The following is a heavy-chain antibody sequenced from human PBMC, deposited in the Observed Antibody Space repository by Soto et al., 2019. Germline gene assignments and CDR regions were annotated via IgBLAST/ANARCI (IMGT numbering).Heavy chain of an antibody. J-gene: IGHJ4*02. Sequence: GVSLKLSCAVSGFYFNNYGINLVRPPPGKGLEWVSSVSKSGYTYYSDSVKGRFTISRDNAKNSVSLQMNSLRAEDTAVYYCAREDSIIISPVSDFWGQGTLVTVSS. CDR3: AREDSIIISPVSDF. CDR1: GFYFNNYG. V-gene: IGHV3-21*01. D-gene: IGHD3-22*01. CDR2: VSKSGYT.